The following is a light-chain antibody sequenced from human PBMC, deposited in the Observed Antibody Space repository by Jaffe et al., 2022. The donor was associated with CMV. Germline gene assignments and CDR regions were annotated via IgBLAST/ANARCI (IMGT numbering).Light chain of an antibody. V-gene: IGLV2-14*03. CDR2: DVS. CDR1: SSDVGGYKF. CDR3: SAYRGSTNSYV. Sequence: QSALTQPASVSGSPGQSITISCTGTSSDVGGYKFVSWYQQHPGKAPKLMIYDVSNRPSGVSNRFSGSKSGNTASLTISGLQAEDEADYYCSAYRGSTNSYVFGTGTKVTVL. J-gene: IGLJ1*01.